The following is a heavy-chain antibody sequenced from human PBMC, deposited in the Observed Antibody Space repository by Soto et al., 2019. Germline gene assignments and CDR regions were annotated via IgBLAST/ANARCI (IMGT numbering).Heavy chain of an antibody. CDR2: INHSGST. D-gene: IGHD3-10*01. CDR1: GGSFSGYY. Sequence: SETLSLTCAVYGGSFSGYYWSWIRQPPGKGLEWIGEINHSGSTNYNPSLKSRVTISVDTSKNQFSLKLSSVTAADTAVYYCARCKGSYYYGSGTYWWFDPWGQGTLVT. CDR3: ARCKGSYYYGSGTYWWFDP. J-gene: IGHJ5*02. V-gene: IGHV4-34*01.